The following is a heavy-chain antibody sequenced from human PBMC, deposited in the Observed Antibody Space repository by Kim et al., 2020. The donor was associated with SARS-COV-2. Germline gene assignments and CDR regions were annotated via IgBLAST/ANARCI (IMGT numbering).Heavy chain of an antibody. J-gene: IGHJ6*02. D-gene: IGHD1-26*01. CDR2: INPSGGST. CDR1: GYTFTSYY. CDR3: ARVHSGSYYSGYGMDV. V-gene: IGHV1-46*01. Sequence: ASVKVSCKASGYTFTSYYMHWVRQAPGQGLEWMGIINPSGGSTSYAQKFQGRVTMTRDTSTSTVYMELSSLRSEDTAVYYCARVHSGSYYSGYGMDVWGQGTTVTVSS.